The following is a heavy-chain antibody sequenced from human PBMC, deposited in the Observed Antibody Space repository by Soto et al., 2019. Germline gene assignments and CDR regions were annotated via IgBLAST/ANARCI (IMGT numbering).Heavy chain of an antibody. Sequence: GGSLRLSCSASGFTFSSYAMHWVRQAPGKGLEYVSAISSNGGSTYYADSVKGRFTISRDNSKNTLYLQMSSLRAEDTAVYYCVKDYYDSSGYPAPWGQGTLVTVSS. D-gene: IGHD3-22*01. CDR1: GFTFSSYA. CDR2: ISSNGGST. CDR3: VKDYYDSSGYPAP. J-gene: IGHJ5*02. V-gene: IGHV3-64D*06.